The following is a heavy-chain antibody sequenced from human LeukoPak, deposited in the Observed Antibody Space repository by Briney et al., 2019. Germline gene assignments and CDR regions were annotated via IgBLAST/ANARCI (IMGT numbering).Heavy chain of an antibody. V-gene: IGHV4-31*03. CDR2: IYYSGDT. Sequence: SETLSLTCTVSGGSISSGDYYWSWIRQHPGKGLEWIGYIYYSGDTYYNPSLRSRVSISVDTSKNQFSLKLSSVTAADTAVYYCARAAYSGSYHSDYWGQGTLVTVSS. CDR1: GGSISSGDYY. D-gene: IGHD1-26*01. J-gene: IGHJ4*02. CDR3: ARAAYSGSYHSDY.